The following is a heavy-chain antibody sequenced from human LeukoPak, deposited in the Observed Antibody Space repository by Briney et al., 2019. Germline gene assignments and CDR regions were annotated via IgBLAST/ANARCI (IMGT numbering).Heavy chain of an antibody. CDR2: IHPRSGDT. Sequence: ASVKVSCKASGYSFTAFYIHWVRQAPGQGLEWMGWIHPRSGDTNYAYKFKGRVTMTRDTSSSTAYMDLDSLRSDDTAVYYCARDGEFGTGSYYRGGFDYWGQGNLVTVSS. CDR1: GYSFTAFY. V-gene: IGHV1-2*02. J-gene: IGHJ4*02. CDR3: ARDGEFGTGSYYRGGFDY. D-gene: IGHD3-10*01.